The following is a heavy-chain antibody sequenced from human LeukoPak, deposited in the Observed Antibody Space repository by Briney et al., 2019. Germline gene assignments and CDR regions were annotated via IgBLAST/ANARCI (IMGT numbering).Heavy chain of an antibody. CDR1: GYSISSSNW. V-gene: IGHV4-28*01. D-gene: IGHD1-1*01. J-gene: IGHJ1*01. Sequence: PSETLSLTCAVSGYSISSSNWWGWIRQPPGKGLEWIGYIYYSGSTYYSPSLKGRVTMSIDTSKNQFSLKLSSVTVADTAVYFCARLPRGTQPPDYCQNWGQGTLVTVSS. CDR2: IYYSGST. CDR3: ARLPRGTQPPDYCQN.